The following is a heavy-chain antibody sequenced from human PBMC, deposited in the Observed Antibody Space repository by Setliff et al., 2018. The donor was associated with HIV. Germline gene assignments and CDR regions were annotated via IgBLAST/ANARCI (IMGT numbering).Heavy chain of an antibody. CDR3: ARDNMALIGDYDY. CDR2: VCYSGGT. V-gene: IGHV4-39*07. D-gene: IGHD5-12*01. Sequence: TSETLSLTCIVSGGSISPTNYCWGWIRQTPGQGLEWIGTVCYSGGTYYNPSLMGRVTISIDTSKNQFSLKLNSMTAADTAVYYCARDNMALIGDYDYWGQGTLVTVSS. CDR1: GGSISPTNYC. J-gene: IGHJ4*02.